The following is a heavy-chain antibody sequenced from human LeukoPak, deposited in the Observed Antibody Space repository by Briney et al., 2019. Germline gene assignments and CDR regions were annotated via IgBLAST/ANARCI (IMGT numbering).Heavy chain of an antibody. CDR1: GGSISSYY. D-gene: IGHD3-3*01. CDR2: IYYSGST. V-gene: IGHV4-59*01. J-gene: IGHJ4*02. CDR3: ASSAGGTDWSGYYY. Sequence: SXTLSLTCTVSGGSISSYYWSWIRQPPGKGLEWIGYIYYSGSTNYNTSLKSRVTISVETSKKQFSLKLSSVTAADTAVYYCASSAGGTDWSGYYYWGQGTLVTVSS.